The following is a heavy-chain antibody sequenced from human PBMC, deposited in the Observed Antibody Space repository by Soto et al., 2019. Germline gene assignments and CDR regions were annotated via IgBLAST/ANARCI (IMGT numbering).Heavy chain of an antibody. D-gene: IGHD6-13*01. CDR1: GYTFTIYG. CDR3: ARASTDEQLPPCDY. J-gene: IGHJ4*02. Sequence: AASVKVSCKASGYTFTIYGISWVVQSPGQGLEWMGWISAYNGNTNYAQKLQGRVTMTTDTSTSTAYMELRSLRSDDTAVYYCARASTDEQLPPCDYWGQGTLVTVSS. V-gene: IGHV1-18*04. CDR2: ISAYNGNT.